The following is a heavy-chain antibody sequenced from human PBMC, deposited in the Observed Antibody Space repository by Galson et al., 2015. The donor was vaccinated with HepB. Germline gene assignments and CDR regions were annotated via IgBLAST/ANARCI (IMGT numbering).Heavy chain of an antibody. CDR3: ARGPSGTRITIFGVVIIRTYWFDP. V-gene: IGHV1-8*01. CDR1: GYTFTSYD. Sequence: SVKVSCKASGYTFTSYDINWVRQATGQGLEWMGWMNPNSGNTGYAQKFQGRVTMTRNTSISTAYMELSSLRSEDTAVYYCARGPSGTRITIFGVVIIRTYWFDPWGQGTLVTVSS. CDR2: MNPNSGNT. D-gene: IGHD3-3*01. J-gene: IGHJ5*02.